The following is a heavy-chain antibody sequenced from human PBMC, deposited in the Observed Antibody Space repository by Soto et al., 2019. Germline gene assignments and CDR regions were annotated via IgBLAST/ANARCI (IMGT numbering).Heavy chain of an antibody. J-gene: IGHJ6*02. CDR2: IYPGDSDT. V-gene: IGHV5-51*01. CDR3: ASFTFYFFLPARYSYYVLAF. CDR1: GCSFTSYW. Sequence: GESLKISCKGSGCSFTSYWIGWVRQMPGKGLEWMGIIYPGDSDTRYSPSFQGQVTISADKSISTAYLQWSSLKASDTAMYYCASFTFYFFLPARYSYYVLAFWAQGTTLPFSS. D-gene: IGHD3-9*01.